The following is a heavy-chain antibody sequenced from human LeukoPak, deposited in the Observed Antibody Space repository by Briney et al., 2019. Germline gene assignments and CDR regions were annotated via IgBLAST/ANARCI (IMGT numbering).Heavy chain of an antibody. J-gene: IGHJ4*02. CDR2: ISGSGGST. V-gene: IGHV3-23*01. D-gene: IGHD3-3*01. CDR1: GFTVSSNY. Sequence: GGSLRLSCAASGFTVSSNYMSWVRQAPGRGLEWVSAISGSGGSTYYADSVKGRFTISRDNSKNTLYLQMNSLRAEDTAVYYCAKWAILEWLLDWGQGTLVTISS. CDR3: AKWAILEWLLD.